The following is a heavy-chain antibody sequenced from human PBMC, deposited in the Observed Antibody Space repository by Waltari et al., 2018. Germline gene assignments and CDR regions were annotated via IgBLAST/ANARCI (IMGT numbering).Heavy chain of an antibody. D-gene: IGHD6-13*01. CDR3: ARAADLSSSWPNWFDP. Sequence: QVQLQESGPGLVKPSETLSLTCTVSGGSISSHYWSWIRQPPGKGLEWIGYIYYSGSTNYNPALKSRVTISVDTSKNQFSLKLSSVTAADTAVYYCARAADLSSSWPNWFDPWGQGTLVTVSS. V-gene: IGHV4-59*11. CDR2: IYYSGST. CDR1: GGSISSHY. J-gene: IGHJ5*02.